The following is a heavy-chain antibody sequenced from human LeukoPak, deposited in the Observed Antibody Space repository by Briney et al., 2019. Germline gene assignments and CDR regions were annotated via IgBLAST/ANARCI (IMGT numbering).Heavy chain of an antibody. Sequence: SETLSLTCTVSGGSISSYYWSWIRQPAGKGLEWIGRIYTSGSTNYNPSLKSRVTMSVDTSKNQFSLKLSSVTAADTAVYYCARDLSDSSGHYYYYYMDVWGKGTSVTVSS. V-gene: IGHV4-4*07. CDR2: IYTSGST. J-gene: IGHJ6*03. CDR3: ARDLSDSSGHYYYYYMDV. D-gene: IGHD3-22*01. CDR1: GGSISSYY.